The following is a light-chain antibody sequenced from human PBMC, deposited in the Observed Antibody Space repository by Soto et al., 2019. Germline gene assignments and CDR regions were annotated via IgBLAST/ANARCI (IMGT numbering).Light chain of an antibody. CDR1: QSVSSY. V-gene: IGKV3D-15*01. J-gene: IGKJ4*01. CDR3: PRYTILLLP. CDR2: DTS. Sequence: KKSAATVSLYPGERANRSCRASQSVSSYLAWYQHKPGQAPRLLIYDTSNRATGIPARFSGSRSGPEFTLTINSLQSEDFAIYYCPRYTILLLPFCGGTK.